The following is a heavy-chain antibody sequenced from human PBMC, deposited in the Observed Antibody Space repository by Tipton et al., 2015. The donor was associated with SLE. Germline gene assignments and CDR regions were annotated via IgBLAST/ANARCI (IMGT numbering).Heavy chain of an antibody. Sequence: GSLRLSCAASGFTVSSNYMSWVRQAPGKGLEWVSVIYSGGSTYYADSVKGRFTISRDNSKNTLYVQMNSLRAEDTAVYYCARLDQQLENAFDIWGQGTMVTVSP. D-gene: IGHD6-13*01. V-gene: IGHV3-66*01. J-gene: IGHJ3*02. CDR3: ARLDQQLENAFDI. CDR2: IYSGGST. CDR1: GFTVSSNY.